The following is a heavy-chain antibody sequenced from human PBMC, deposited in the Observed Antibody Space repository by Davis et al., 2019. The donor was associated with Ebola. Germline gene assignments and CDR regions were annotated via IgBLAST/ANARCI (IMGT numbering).Heavy chain of an antibody. CDR2: IKSKTDGGTT. J-gene: IGHJ4*02. V-gene: IGHV3-15*01. Sequence: GGSLRLSCAASGFTFSNAWMSWVRQAPGKGLEWVGRIKSKTDGGTTDYAAPVKGRFTISRDDSKNTLYLQMNSLKTEDTAVYYCTTAHWYYYDSSGYYFDYWGQGTLVTVSS. CDR1: GFTFSNAW. CDR3: TTAHWYYYDSSGYYFDY. D-gene: IGHD3-22*01.